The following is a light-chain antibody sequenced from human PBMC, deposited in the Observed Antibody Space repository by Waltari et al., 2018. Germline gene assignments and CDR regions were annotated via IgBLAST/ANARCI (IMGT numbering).Light chain of an antibody. Sequence: DIVVTQSRLSLPVTPGEPASISCMSSQSLLHRHGNNYLDWYLQKPGQSPQLLIYLGSNRASGVPDRFSGSGSGTDFTLRIGRVEAEDVGVYYCMQSLQTLWTFGPGTKVEIK. J-gene: IGKJ1*01. CDR3: MQSLQTLWT. V-gene: IGKV2-28*01. CDR2: LGS. CDR1: QSLLHRHGNNY.